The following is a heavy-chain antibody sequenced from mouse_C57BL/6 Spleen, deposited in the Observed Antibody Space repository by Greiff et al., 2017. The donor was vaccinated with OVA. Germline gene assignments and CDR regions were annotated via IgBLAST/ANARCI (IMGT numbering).Heavy chain of an antibody. J-gene: IGHJ2*01. CDR2: IDPETGGT. CDR1: GYTFTDYE. D-gene: IGHD2-3*01. CDR3: TRRNDDYSCYFDY. Sequence: VQLQQSGAELVRPGASVTLSCKASGYTFTDYEMHWVKQTPVHGLEWIGAIDPETGGTAYNQKFKGKAILTAAKSSSTAYMALRRLTSEDSAVYYCTRRNDDYSCYFDYWGQGTTLTVSS. V-gene: IGHV1-15*01.